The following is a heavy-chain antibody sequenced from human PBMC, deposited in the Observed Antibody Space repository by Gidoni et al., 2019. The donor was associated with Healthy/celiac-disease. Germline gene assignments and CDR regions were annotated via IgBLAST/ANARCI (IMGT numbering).Heavy chain of an antibody. CDR1: GFTFSSYA. V-gene: IGHV3-23*01. J-gene: IGHJ4*02. CDR2: ISGSGGST. CDR3: AKSGLVGREDYYGSGSYYDY. D-gene: IGHD3-10*01. Sequence: EVQLLESGGGLVQPGGSLRLSCAASGFTFSSYAMSWVRKAPGKGLEWVSAISGSGGSTYYADSVKGRFTISRDNSKNTLYLQMNSLRAEDTAVYYCAKSGLVGREDYYGSGSYYDYWGQGTLVTVSS.